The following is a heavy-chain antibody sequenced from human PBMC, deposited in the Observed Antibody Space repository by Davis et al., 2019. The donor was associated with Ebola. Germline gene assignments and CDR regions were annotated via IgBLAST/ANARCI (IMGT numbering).Heavy chain of an antibody. J-gene: IGHJ4*02. D-gene: IGHD3-22*01. CDR1: GFTFSRYT. V-gene: IGHV3-21*01. CDR3: AREADYYDSSGYSRYFDY. Sequence: PGGSLRLSCAASGFTFSRYTMNWVRQAPGKGLEWVSSISSSSSYIYYADSVKGRFTISRDNAKNSLYLQMNSLRAEDTAVYYCAREADYYDSSGYSRYFDYWGQGTLVTVSS. CDR2: ISSSSSYI.